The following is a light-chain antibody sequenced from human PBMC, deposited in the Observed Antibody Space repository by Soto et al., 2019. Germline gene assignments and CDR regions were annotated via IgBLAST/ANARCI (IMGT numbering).Light chain of an antibody. CDR1: QGIGNY. CDR3: LQHRSYPFT. CDR2: AAF. J-gene: IGKJ2*01. Sequence: DIQMTQSPSVVSASVGDRVTITCRASQGIGNYLAWFQQRPGEVPKRLIYAAFNWHSGVPSRFSGSGSGTEFTLTISSLQPEDFATYYCLQHRSYPFTFGEGTKLDIK. V-gene: IGKV1-17*03.